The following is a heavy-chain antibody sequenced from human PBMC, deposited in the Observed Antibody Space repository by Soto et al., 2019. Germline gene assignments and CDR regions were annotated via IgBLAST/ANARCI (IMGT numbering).Heavy chain of an antibody. Sequence: EVQLLESGGGLVQPGGSLRLSCAASGFTFSDYAMNWVRQAPGKGLEWVSFISGSSGNSTYYADSVKGRFTVSRDNSKNALYLQMNSLRAEDTAVYYCARDPDSSSWYFPLPTPNWFDPWGQGTLVTVSS. V-gene: IGHV3-23*01. D-gene: IGHD6-13*01. CDR3: ARDPDSSSWYFPLPTPNWFDP. CDR2: ISGSSGNST. J-gene: IGHJ5*02. CDR1: GFTFSDYA.